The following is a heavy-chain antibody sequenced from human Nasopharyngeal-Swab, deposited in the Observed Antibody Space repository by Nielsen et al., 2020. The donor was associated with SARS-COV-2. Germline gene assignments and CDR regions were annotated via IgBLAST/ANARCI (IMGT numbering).Heavy chain of an antibody. Sequence: GESLKISCAASGFTFSSYGMHWVRPAPGKGLEWVAVISYDGSNKYYADSVKGRFTISRDNSKNTLYLQMNSLRAEDTAVYYCARDLDSSGHYSAGGGLWGQGTLVTVSS. V-gene: IGHV3-30*03. CDR2: ISYDGSNK. D-gene: IGHD3-22*01. CDR3: ARDLDSSGHYSAGGGL. J-gene: IGHJ4*02. CDR1: GFTFSSYG.